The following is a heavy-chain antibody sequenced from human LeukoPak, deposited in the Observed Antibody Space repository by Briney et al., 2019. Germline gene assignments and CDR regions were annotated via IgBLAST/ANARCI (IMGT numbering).Heavy chain of an antibody. D-gene: IGHD2-2*01. CDR2: IYTSGST. Sequence: SQTLSLTCTVSGGSISSGSYYWSWIRQPAGKGLEWIGRIYTSGSTNYNPSLKSRVTISVDTSKNQFSLKLSSVTAADTAVYYCARHRQKFCSSTSCYADLYYYYYMDVWGKGTTVTVSS. J-gene: IGHJ6*03. CDR3: ARHRQKFCSSTSCYADLYYYYYMDV. CDR1: GGSISSGSYY. V-gene: IGHV4-61*02.